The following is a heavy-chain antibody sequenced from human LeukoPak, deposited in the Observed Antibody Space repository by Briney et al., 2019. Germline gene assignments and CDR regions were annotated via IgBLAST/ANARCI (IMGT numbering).Heavy chain of an antibody. Sequence: ASVNVSCKSSGYTFTGYYMHWVRQAPGPGLEWMGWINPNTGGINYAQKFQGRVTMTRDTSISAAYMELSRLRSDDTAVYYCARDPYSNYFDYWGQGTLVTVSS. D-gene: IGHD5-18*01. V-gene: IGHV1-2*02. CDR2: INPNTGGI. CDR1: GYTFTGYY. J-gene: IGHJ4*02. CDR3: ARDPYSNYFDY.